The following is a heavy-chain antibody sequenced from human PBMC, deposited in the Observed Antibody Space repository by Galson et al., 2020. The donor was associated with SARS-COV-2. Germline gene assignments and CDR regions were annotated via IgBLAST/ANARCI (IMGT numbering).Heavy chain of an antibody. D-gene: IGHD3-22*01. CDR2: ISYDGSNK. J-gene: IGHJ6*03. Sequence: GGSLRLSCAASGFTFSSYAMHWVRQAPGKGLEWVAVISYDGSNKYYADSVKGRFTISRDNSKNTLYLQMNSLRAEDTAVYYCARAMRSYYYMDVWGKGTTVTVSS. V-gene: IGHV3-30*04. CDR3: ARAMRSYYYMDV. CDR1: GFTFSSYA.